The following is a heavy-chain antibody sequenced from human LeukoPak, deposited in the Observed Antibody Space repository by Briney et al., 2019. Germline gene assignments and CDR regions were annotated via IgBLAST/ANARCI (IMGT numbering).Heavy chain of an antibody. V-gene: IGHV3-30*18. CDR2: ISYDGSNK. CDR3: AKDRVSGWYGRRGYYFDY. J-gene: IGHJ4*02. D-gene: IGHD6-19*01. Sequence: GRSLRLSCAASGFTFSSYGMHWVRQAPGKGLEWVAVISYDGSNKYYADSVKGRFTISRDNSKNTLYPQMNSLRAEDTAVYYCAKDRVSGWYGRRGYYFDYWGQGTLVTVSS. CDR1: GFTFSSYG.